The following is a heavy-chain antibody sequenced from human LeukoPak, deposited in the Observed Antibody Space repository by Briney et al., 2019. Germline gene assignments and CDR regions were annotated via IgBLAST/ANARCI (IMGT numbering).Heavy chain of an antibody. V-gene: IGHV3-7*03. J-gene: IGHJ1*01. CDR2: IKHDGSEK. CDR1: GFTFSNYW. CDR3: ARDYPRITMVRGVRISDAEYFQH. Sequence: GGSLRLSCAASGFTFSNYWMTWVRQAPGKGLEWVANIKHDGSEKYYVDSMKGRFTISRDNAKNSLYLQMNSLRAEDTAVYYCARDYPRITMVRGVRISDAEYFQHWGQGTLVAVSS. D-gene: IGHD3-10*01.